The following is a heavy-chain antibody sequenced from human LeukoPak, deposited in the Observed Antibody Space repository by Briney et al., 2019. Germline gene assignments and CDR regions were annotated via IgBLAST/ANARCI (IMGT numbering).Heavy chain of an antibody. D-gene: IGHD3-10*01. V-gene: IGHV7-4-1*02. CDR1: GYTFTSYD. J-gene: IGHJ6*03. CDR2: INTNTGNP. CDR3: ARDLTYYGSGSYSLGYMDV. Sequence: ASVKVSCKASGYTFTSYDINWVRQAPGQGLEWMGWINTNTGNPTYAQGFTGRFVFSLDTSVSTAYLQISSLKAEDTAVYYCARDLTYYGSGSYSLGYMDVWGKGTTVTVSS.